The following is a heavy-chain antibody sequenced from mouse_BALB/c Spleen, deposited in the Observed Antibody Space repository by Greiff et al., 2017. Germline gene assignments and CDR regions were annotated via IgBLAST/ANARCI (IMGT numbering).Heavy chain of an antibody. D-gene: IGHD1-1*01. CDR1: GFTFSDYY. CDR2: ISDGGSYT. J-gene: IGHJ3*01. Sequence: EVQLVESGGGLVKPGGSLKLSCAASGFTFSDYYMYWVRQTPEKRLEWVATISDGGSYTYYPDSVKGRFTISRDNAKNNLYLQMSSLKSEDTAMYYCARAYYGSSFFAYWGQGTLVTVSA. CDR3: ARAYYGSSFFAY. V-gene: IGHV5-4*02.